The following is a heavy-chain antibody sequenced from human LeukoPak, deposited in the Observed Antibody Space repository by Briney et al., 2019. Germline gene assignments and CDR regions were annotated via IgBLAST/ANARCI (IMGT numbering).Heavy chain of an antibody. CDR1: GGSISSSGYY. J-gene: IGHJ3*02. Sequence: SETLSLTCTVSGGSISSSGYYWGWIRQPPGKGLEWIGSMYYSGKTYHNPSLKSRVTISVDKSKNQFSLKLSSVTAADTAVYYCARFKKGDERLWLGELWVAAFDIWGQGTMVTVSS. D-gene: IGHD3-10*01. CDR3: ARFKKGDERLWLGELWVAAFDI. CDR2: MYYSGKT. V-gene: IGHV4-39*07.